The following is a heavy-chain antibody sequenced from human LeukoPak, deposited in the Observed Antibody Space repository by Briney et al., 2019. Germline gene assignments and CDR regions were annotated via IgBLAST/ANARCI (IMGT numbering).Heavy chain of an antibody. V-gene: IGHV1-2*02. J-gene: IGHJ5*02. CDR3: ARVRPYDYVWGSYRQPGHGWFDP. CDR2: INPNSGGT. CDR1: CYTCTSYY. Sequence: ASVKVSCKASCYTCTSYYMHWVRQAPGQGLEWMGWINPNSGGTNYAQKFQGSVTMTRDTSISTAYMELSRRRSDDTAVYYCARVRPYDYVWGSYRQPGHGWFDPWGQGTLVTVSS. D-gene: IGHD3-16*02.